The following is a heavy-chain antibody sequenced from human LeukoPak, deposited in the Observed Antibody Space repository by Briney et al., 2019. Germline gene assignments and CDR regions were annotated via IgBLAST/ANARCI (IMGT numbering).Heavy chain of an antibody. CDR2: ISGSGGST. J-gene: IGHJ4*02. CDR3: ARDPPYSRAGDY. D-gene: IGHD6-13*01. V-gene: IGHV3-23*01. CDR1: GFTLCSYA. Sequence: GGALRLSCAAPGFTLCSYAMSWVRPAPGEGVGGVSAISGSGGSTYYADSVKGRFTISRDNAKNSLYLQMNSLRAEDTAVYYCARDPPYSRAGDYWGQGTLVTVSS.